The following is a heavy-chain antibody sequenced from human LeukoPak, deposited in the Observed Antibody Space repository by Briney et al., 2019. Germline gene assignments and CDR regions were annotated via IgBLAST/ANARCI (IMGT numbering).Heavy chain of an antibody. CDR2: IDPNSGGT. CDR1: GYTFTGYH. Sequence: ASVKVSCKASGYTFTGYHMHWVRQAPGQGLEWVGWIDPNSGGTNYAQKFQGRVTMTRDTSISTAYMELSRLRSDDTAVYYCAKGDGDYEDYWGQGTLVTVSS. V-gene: IGHV1-2*02. D-gene: IGHD4-17*01. CDR3: AKGDGDYEDY. J-gene: IGHJ4*02.